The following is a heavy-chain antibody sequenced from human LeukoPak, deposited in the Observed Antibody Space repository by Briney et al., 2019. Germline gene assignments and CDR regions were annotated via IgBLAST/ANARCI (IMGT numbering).Heavy chain of an antibody. J-gene: IGHJ6*03. CDR1: VGSISSTNW. Sequence: SGTLSLTCALSVGSISSTNWWGWVRQPPGKGLEWIGEIFHMGGTNYNPSLKSRISLSVDKSQNQSSQKLNSLTAADTAVYYCAANGYYSIDVWGKGTTVTVSS. CDR3: AANGYYSIDV. CDR2: IFHMGGT. D-gene: IGHD2-8*01. V-gene: IGHV4-4*02.